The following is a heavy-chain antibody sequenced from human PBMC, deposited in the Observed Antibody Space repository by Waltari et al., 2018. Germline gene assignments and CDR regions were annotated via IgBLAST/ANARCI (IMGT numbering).Heavy chain of an antibody. D-gene: IGHD1-26*01. CDR1: GFTFSSFA. J-gene: IGHJ4*02. Sequence: QVQLVESGGGVVQPGRSLRLSCAASGFTFSSFAMHWVRQAPGKGVEWVAVISYDGSNKYYADSGKGRFTISRDNSKNTLYLQMNSLRAEDTAVYYCARVAYSGSPDYWGQGTLVTVSS. CDR2: ISYDGSNK. V-gene: IGHV3-30-3*01. CDR3: ARVAYSGSPDY.